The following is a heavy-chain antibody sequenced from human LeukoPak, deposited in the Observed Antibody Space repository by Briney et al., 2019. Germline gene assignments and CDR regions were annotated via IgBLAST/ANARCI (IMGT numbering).Heavy chain of an antibody. V-gene: IGHV3-23*01. CDR2: IGGRGGYT. CDR3: ARGVGWFGELFVVLTYFDY. Sequence: GASLRLSCAASGFIFSNYAMSWVRQAPGKGLEWVSAIGGRGGYTYYADSVKGRFTVSRDDPKNTLYLQMNTLRVEDTAVYYCARGVGWFGELFVVLTYFDYWGQGTLVTVSS. J-gene: IGHJ4*02. CDR1: GFIFSNYA. D-gene: IGHD3-10*01.